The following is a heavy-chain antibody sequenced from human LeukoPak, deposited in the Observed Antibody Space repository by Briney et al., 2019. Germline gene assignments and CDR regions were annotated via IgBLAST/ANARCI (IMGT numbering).Heavy chain of an antibody. Sequence: ASETLSLTCSVSGGSISSYYWSWIRQPPGEGLEWIGYIYYSGSTNYNPSLKSRVTISVDTSKNQFSLKLSSVTAADTAVYYCARDFGTTGVWGKGTTVTISS. CDR3: ARDFGTTGV. J-gene: IGHJ6*04. V-gene: IGHV4-59*01. D-gene: IGHD1-14*01. CDR1: GGSISSYY. CDR2: IYYSGST.